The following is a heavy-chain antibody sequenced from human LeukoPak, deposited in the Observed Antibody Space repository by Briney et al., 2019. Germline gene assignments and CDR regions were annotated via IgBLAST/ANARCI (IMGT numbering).Heavy chain of an antibody. CDR3: ARGSSSSWRNWFDP. D-gene: IGHD6-13*01. CDR1: GFTFSSYA. CDR2: ISYDGSNK. Sequence: PGGSLRLSCAASGFTFSSYAMHWVRQAPGKGLEWVAVISYDGSNKYYADSVKGRFTISRDNSKNTLYLQMNSLRAEDTAVYYCARGSSSSWRNWFDPWGQGTLVTVSS. J-gene: IGHJ5*02. V-gene: IGHV3-30*04.